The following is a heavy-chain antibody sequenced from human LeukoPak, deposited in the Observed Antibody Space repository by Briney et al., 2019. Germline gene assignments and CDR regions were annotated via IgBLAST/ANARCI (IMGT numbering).Heavy chain of an antibody. CDR1: GFTVSSNY. Sequence: GGSLRLSCAASGFTVSSNYMSWVRQAPGKGLEWVANIKQDGSEKYYVDSVKGRFTISRDNAKNSLYLQMNSLRAEDTAVYYCARDYPYCSSTSCYYYYGMDVWGQGTTVTVSS. CDR2: IKQDGSEK. D-gene: IGHD2-2*01. J-gene: IGHJ6*02. V-gene: IGHV3-7*01. CDR3: ARDYPYCSSTSCYYYYGMDV.